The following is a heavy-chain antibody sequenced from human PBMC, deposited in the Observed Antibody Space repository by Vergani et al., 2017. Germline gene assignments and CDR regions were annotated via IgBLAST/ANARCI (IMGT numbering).Heavy chain of an antibody. V-gene: IGHV3-30*18. CDR2: ISNDGSNK. CDR3: AKDQLWSGSYYNY. Sequence: QVQLVESGGGVVQPGRSLRLSCEVSGFTFSSYGMHWVRQAPGKGLEWVAVISNDGSNKDYADSVKGRFTISRDNSKNTLYLQMNSLRAEDTAVYYCAKDQLWSGSYYNYWGQGTLVTVSS. CDR1: GFTFSSYG. D-gene: IGHD1-26*01. J-gene: IGHJ4*02.